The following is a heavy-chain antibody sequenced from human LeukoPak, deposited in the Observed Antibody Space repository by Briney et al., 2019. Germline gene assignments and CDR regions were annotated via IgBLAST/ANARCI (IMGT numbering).Heavy chain of an antibody. CDR3: ASVPAGDYDFWSGYYRDWFDP. CDR2: IYYSGST. D-gene: IGHD3-3*01. Sequence: SETLSLTCTVSGGSISSYYWSWIRQPPGKGLEWIGYIYYSGSTNYNPSLKSRVTISVDTSKNQFSLKLSSVTAADTAVYYCASVPAGDYDFWSGYYRDWFDPWGQGTLVTVSS. J-gene: IGHJ5*02. CDR1: GGSISSYY. V-gene: IGHV4-59*01.